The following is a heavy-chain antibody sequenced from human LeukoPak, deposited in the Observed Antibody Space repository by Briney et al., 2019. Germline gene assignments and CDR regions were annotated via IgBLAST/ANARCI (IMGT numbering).Heavy chain of an antibody. V-gene: IGHV3-21*01. Sequence: GGSLRLSCAVSGFTFSRYSMNWVRQAPGKGLEWVSSITSDSSHTFYADSMKGRFTISRDNAKSSLYLQMNDLRADDTAVYYCASEGVVGVIAHFDYWGQGTLVTVSS. CDR2: ITSDSSHT. CDR1: GFTFSRYS. CDR3: ASEGVVGVIAHFDY. D-gene: IGHD3-16*02. J-gene: IGHJ4*02.